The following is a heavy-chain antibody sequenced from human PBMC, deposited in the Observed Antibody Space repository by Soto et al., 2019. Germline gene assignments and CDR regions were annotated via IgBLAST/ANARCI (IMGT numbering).Heavy chain of an antibody. CDR3: ASDNYDYVWGSPSERPPFDY. V-gene: IGHV4-39*01. D-gene: IGHD3-16*01. Sequence: PSETLSLTCTVSGGSISSSSYYWGWIRQPPGKGLEWIGSIYYSGSTYYNPSLKSRVTISVDTSKNQFSLKLSSVTAADTAVYYCASDNYDYVWGSPSERPPFDYWGQGTLVTVSS. CDR1: GGSISSSSYY. CDR2: IYYSGST. J-gene: IGHJ4*02.